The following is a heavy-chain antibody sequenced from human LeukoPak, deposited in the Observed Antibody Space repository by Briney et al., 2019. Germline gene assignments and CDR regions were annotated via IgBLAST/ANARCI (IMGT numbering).Heavy chain of an antibody. V-gene: IGHV1-69*05. J-gene: IGHJ3*02. D-gene: IGHD2-21*02. CDR2: IIPIFGTA. CDR3: ARSCGGDCYSGAFDI. Sequence: SVKVSCKASGGTFSSYAISWVRQAPGQGLEWMGGIIPIFGTANYAQKFQGRVTITTDESTSTAYMELGSLRSEDTAVYYCARSCGGDCYSGAFDIWGQGTMVTVSS. CDR1: GGTFSSYA.